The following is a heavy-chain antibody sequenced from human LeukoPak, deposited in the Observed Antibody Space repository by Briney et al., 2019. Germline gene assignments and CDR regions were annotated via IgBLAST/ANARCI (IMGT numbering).Heavy chain of an antibody. Sequence: SETLSLTCTVSGGSINNYYWSWIRQPPGKGLEWIGYIYFNGRTNYNPSLKSRVTISGDTSKNQFSLRLTSMSAADTAMYYCATLGLTGLDYWGQGTLVTVSS. CDR3: ATLGLTGLDY. V-gene: IGHV4-59*01. CDR1: GGSINNYY. CDR2: IYFNGRT. J-gene: IGHJ4*02. D-gene: IGHD3-9*01.